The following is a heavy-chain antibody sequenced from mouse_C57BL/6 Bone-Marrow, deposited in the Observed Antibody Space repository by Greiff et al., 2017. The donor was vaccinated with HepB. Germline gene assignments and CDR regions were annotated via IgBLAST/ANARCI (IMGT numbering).Heavy chain of an antibody. J-gene: IGHJ2*01. V-gene: IGHV1-50*01. Sequence: VQLQQPGAELVKPGASVKLSCKASGYTFTSYWMQWVKQRPGQGLEWIGEIDPSDSYTNYNQKFKGKATLTVDTSSSTAYMQLSGLTSEDSAVYYCARDSPYYFDYWGQGTTLTVSS. CDR2: IDPSDSYT. CDR3: ARDSPYYFDY. CDR1: GYTFTSYW.